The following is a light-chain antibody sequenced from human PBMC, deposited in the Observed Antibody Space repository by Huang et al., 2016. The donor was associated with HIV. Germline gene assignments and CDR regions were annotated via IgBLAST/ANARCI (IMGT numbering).Light chain of an antibody. J-gene: IGKJ4*01. CDR2: KVS. V-gene: IGKV2-30*02. Sequence: DVVMTQSPLSLPVTLGQPASISCRSSQSLLHSDGNTYLIWLQQRPGHSPRRLIYKVSNRDSGFPDRFSGSGSGSDFTLRISRVEPEDVGVYYCMQGTHWPLTFGGGTKVEIK. CDR1: QSLLHSDGNTY. CDR3: MQGTHWPLT.